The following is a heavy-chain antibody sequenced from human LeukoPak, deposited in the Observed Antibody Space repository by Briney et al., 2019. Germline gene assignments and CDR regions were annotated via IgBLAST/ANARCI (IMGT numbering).Heavy chain of an antibody. V-gene: IGHV3-11*01. D-gene: IGHD6-13*01. Sequence: GGSLRLSCAASGFTFSDYYMSWMRQAPGKGREWVSYISSSGSTIYYADSVKGRFTISRDNSKNTLYLQMNSLRAEDTALYYCAKRLDSSSSWYYFDYWGQGTLVTVSS. CDR3: AKRLDSSSSWYYFDY. J-gene: IGHJ4*02. CDR2: ISSSGSTI. CDR1: GFTFSDYY.